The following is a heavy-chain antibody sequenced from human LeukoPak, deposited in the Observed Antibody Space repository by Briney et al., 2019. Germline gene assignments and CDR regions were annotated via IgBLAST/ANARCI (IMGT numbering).Heavy chain of an antibody. J-gene: IGHJ4*02. V-gene: IGHV3-23*01. CDR1: GFTFSSYA. D-gene: IGHD2-2*01. CDR2: ISGSGGST. Sequence: GGSLRLSCAATGFTFSSYAMSWVRQAPGKGLEWVSAISGSGGSTYYADSVKGRFTISRDNSKNTLYLQMNSLRAEDTAVYYCAKDDDIVVVPAALDYWGQGTLVTVSS. CDR3: AKDDDIVVVPAALDY.